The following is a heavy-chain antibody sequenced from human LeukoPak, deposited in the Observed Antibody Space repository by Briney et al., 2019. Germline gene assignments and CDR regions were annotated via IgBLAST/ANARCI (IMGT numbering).Heavy chain of an antibody. Sequence: ASVKVSCKASGYAFTNFGIAWVRQAHGQGLEWMGWISAYNGNTNYAQKLQGRVTMTTDTSTSTAYMELRSLRSDDTAVYYCARDGLYSSSPKTSGGNYYYYGMDVWGQGTTVTVSS. V-gene: IGHV1-18*01. J-gene: IGHJ6*02. CDR1: GYAFTNFG. CDR2: ISAYNGNT. D-gene: IGHD6-13*01. CDR3: ARDGLYSSSPKTSGGNYYYYGMDV.